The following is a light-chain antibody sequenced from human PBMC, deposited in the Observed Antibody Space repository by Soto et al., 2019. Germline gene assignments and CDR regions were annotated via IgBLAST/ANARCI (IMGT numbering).Light chain of an antibody. J-gene: IGKJ4*01. CDR3: HQSYSTPLT. Sequence: DIQMTQSPSSLSASVGDRVTITCRASQSISSYLNWYQQKPGKAPKLLIYAVSILQSGVPSRFSGSVYGTDFTLTISSLQPEDFATYYCHQSYSTPLTFGGGTKVEIK. V-gene: IGKV1-39*01. CDR1: QSISSY. CDR2: AVS.